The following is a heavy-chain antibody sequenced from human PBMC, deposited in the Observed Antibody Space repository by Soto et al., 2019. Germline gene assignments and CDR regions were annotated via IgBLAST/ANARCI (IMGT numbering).Heavy chain of an antibody. D-gene: IGHD6-13*01. CDR1: GGTFSSYA. CDR3: ARDSLAAAGKFDY. V-gene: IGHV1-69*13. Sequence: PSVKVSCKASGGTFSSYAISWVRQAPGQGLEWMGGIIPIFGTANYAQKFQGRVTITADESTSTAYMELSSLRSEDTAVYYCARDSLAAAGKFDYWGQGTLVTVSS. CDR2: IIPIFGTA. J-gene: IGHJ4*02.